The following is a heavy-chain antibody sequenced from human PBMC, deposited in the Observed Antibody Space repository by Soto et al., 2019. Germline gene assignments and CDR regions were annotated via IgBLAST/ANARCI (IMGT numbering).Heavy chain of an antibody. CDR2: IIPIFGTA. D-gene: IGHD3-3*01. V-gene: IGHV1-69*13. CDR1: GGTFSSYA. J-gene: IGHJ6*02. CDR3: ARVRFLEWFTDGMDV. Sequence: SVKVSCKASGGTFSSYAISWVRQAPGQGLEWMGGIIPIFGTANYAQKFQGRVTITADESTSTAYMELSSLRSEDTAVYYCARVRFLEWFTDGMDVWGQGTMVTVSS.